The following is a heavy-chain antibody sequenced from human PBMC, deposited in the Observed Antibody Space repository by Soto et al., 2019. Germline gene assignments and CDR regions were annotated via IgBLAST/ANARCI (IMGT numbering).Heavy chain of an antibody. Sequence: ASVKVSCKASGYTFTSYAMHWVRQAPGQRLEWMGWINAGNGNTKYSQKFQGRVTITRDTSASTAYMELSSLRSEDTAVYYCARERGYSRPFTEYWGQGTLVTVSS. CDR2: INAGNGNT. CDR1: GYTFTSYA. CDR3: ARERGYSRPFTEY. V-gene: IGHV1-3*01. D-gene: IGHD6-13*01. J-gene: IGHJ4*02.